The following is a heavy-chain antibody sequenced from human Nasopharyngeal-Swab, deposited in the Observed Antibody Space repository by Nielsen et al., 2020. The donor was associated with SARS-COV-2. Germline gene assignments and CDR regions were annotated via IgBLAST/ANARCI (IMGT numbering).Heavy chain of an antibody. D-gene: IGHD3-10*01. CDR2: ISAYNGNT. CDR1: GYTFTSYG. V-gene: IGHV1-18*01. J-gene: IGHJ4*02. Sequence: ASVKVSCKASGYTFTSYGISWVRQAPGQGPEWMGWISAYNGNTNYAQKLQGRVTMTTDTSTSTAYMELRSLRSDDTAVYYCARTEDYYGSGSYLNYFDYWGQGTLVTVSS. CDR3: ARTEDYYGSGSYLNYFDY.